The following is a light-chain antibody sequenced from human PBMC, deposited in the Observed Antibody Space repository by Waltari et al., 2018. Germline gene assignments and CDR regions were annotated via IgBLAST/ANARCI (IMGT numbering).Light chain of an antibody. CDR3: HQYSSFSQT. V-gene: IGKV1-5*03. CDR2: STS. J-gene: IGKJ1*01. CDR1: QTVSTW. Sequence: DIQMTQSPSTLSASVGDRVTITCRASQTVSTWLAWYQQKPGKAPKLLIYSTSILESGVPSRFSGSGSGTDFTLTISRLQPDDFATYFCHQYSSFSQTFGQGTRVEVK.